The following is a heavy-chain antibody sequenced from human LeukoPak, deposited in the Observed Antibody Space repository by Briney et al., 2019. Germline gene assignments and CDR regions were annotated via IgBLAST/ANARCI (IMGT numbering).Heavy chain of an antibody. V-gene: IGHV4-39*01. Sequence: SETLSLTCTVSGGSISSSSYYWGRIRQPPGKGLEWIGSIYYSGSTYYNPSLKSRVTISVDTSKNQFSLKLSSVTAADTAVYYCATRWSSTIFGVVMSYFDYWGQGTLVTVSS. D-gene: IGHD3-3*01. CDR2: IYYSGST. CDR1: GGSISSSSYY. CDR3: ATRWSSTIFGVVMSYFDY. J-gene: IGHJ4*02.